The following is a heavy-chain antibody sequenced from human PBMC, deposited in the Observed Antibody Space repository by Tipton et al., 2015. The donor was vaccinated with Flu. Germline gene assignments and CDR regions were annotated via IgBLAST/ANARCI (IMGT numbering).Heavy chain of an antibody. V-gene: IGHV1-69*01. D-gene: IGHD6-6*01. CDR1: GGTFCSYA. J-gene: IGHJ4*02. CDR3: ASGLSLAARRDLVY. CDR2: IIHIFGTA. Sequence: QLVQSGAEVKKPGSSVKVSCKASGGTFCSYAISWVRQAPGQGLEWLGGIIHIFGTANYAQKFQGRVTITADESTSTAYMELSSLSSEAAAVYYCASGLSLAARRDLVYWGPGTLVTVSS.